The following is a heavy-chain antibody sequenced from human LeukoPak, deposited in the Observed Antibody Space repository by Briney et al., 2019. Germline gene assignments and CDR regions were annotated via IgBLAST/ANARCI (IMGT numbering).Heavy chain of an antibody. CDR1: GFTFSNYS. V-gene: IGHV3-21*01. CDR2: SSSNGSYI. J-gene: IGHJ4*02. CDR3: ARGYGNGVDY. Sequence: GWSLRLSCVASGFTFSNYSMNWVRPAPGKGPEWVSSSSSNGSYIYYADSVKGRFTISRDNAKNSLYLQMNSLRAADTPVYYCARGYGNGVDYWGQGTLVSVSS. D-gene: IGHD4-17*01.